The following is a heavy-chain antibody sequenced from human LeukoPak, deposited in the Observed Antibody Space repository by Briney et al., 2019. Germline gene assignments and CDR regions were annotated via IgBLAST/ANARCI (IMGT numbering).Heavy chain of an antibody. V-gene: IGHV4-34*01. CDR3: AREKVDLRAFDI. D-gene: IGHD3-3*01. J-gene: IGHJ3*02. CDR2: INHSGST. Sequence: SETLSLTCAVYGGSFSGYYWSWIRQPPGKGLEWIGEINHSGSTKYNPSLKNRVTISVDTSKNQFSLKLSSVTAADAAVYYCAREKVDLRAFDIWGQGTMVTVPS. CDR1: GGSFSGYY.